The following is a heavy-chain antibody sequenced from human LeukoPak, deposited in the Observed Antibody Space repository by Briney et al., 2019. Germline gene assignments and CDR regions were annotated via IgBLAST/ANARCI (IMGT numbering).Heavy chain of an antibody. Sequence: SETLSLTCAVYGGSFSGYYWSWIRQPPGKGLEWIGEINHSGSTNYNPSLKSRVTISVDTSKNQFSLKLSSVTAADTAVYYCARHYYVWGSYRYLDYWGQGTLVTVSS. D-gene: IGHD3-16*02. CDR3: ARHYYVWGSYRYLDY. CDR1: GGSFSGYY. J-gene: IGHJ4*02. V-gene: IGHV4-34*01. CDR2: INHSGST.